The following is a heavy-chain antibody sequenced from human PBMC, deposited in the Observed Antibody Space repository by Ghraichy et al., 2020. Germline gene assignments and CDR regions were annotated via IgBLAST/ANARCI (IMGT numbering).Heavy chain of an antibody. CDR3: ARGLREQLWSPRRIYYFDY. D-gene: IGHD5-18*01. J-gene: IGHJ4*02. CDR1: GGSFSGYY. CDR2: INHSGST. Sequence: SETLSLTCAVYGGSFSGYYWSWIRQPPGKGLEWIGEINHSGSTNYNPSLKSRVTISVDTSKNQFSLKLSSVTAADTAVYYCARGLREQLWSPRRIYYFDYWGQGTLVTVSS. V-gene: IGHV4-34*01.